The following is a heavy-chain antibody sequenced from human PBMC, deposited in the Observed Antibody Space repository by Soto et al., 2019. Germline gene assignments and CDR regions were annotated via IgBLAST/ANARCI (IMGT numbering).Heavy chain of an antibody. J-gene: IGHJ6*02. CDR3: TTNPRYCSGGSCLHYYYYYGMDV. CDR2: IKSKTDGWTT. D-gene: IGHD2-15*01. CDR1: GFTFSNAW. V-gene: IGHV3-15*07. Sequence: EVQLVESGGGLVKPGGSLRLSCAASGFTFSNAWMNWVRQAPGKGLEWVGRIKSKTDGWTTDYAAPVKGRFTISRDDSKNTLYLQMNSLRTEDTAVYYCTTNPRYCSGGSCLHYYYYYGMDVWGQGTTVTVSS.